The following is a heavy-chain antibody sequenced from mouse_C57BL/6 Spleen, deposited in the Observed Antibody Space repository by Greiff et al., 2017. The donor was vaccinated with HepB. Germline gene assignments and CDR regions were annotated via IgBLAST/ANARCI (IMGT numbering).Heavy chain of an antibody. CDR2: IYPGSGST. CDR1: GYSFTSYW. CDR3: AREDGVYDVIDY. V-gene: IGHV1-55*01. D-gene: IGHD2-10*02. Sequence: QVQLQQPGAELVKPGASVKMSCKASGYSFTSYWITWVKQRPGQGLEWIGDIYPGSGSTNYNEKFKSQATLTVDTSSSTAYMQLSSLTAEDSAVYYCAREDGVYDVIDYWGQGTTLTVSS. J-gene: IGHJ2*01.